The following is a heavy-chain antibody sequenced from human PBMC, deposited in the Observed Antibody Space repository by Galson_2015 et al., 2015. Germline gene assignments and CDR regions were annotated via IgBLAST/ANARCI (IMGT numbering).Heavy chain of an antibody. CDR3: ARSVIIG. V-gene: IGHV3-7*01. CDR2: INQDGSQK. Sequence: SLRLSCAASGFTLSNYWMTWIRQAPGKGLEWVANINQDGSQKYYVDSVKGRFTISRDPAKNSLYLQMSSLRAEDTAVYYCARSVIIGGGQGTLATVSS. J-gene: IGHJ4*02. CDR1: GFTLSNYW.